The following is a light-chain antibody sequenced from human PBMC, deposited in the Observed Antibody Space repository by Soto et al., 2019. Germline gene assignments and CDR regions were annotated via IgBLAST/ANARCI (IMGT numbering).Light chain of an antibody. Sequence: DIVMTQSPLSLPVTPGEPASISCRSSQSLLYSNRYNYLDWYLQKPGQSPQLLIYLGSNRASGVPDRFSGSGSGTDFTLKISRVEAEDVGVYYCMQALQTPYTFGQGTKVDIK. J-gene: IGKJ2*01. CDR2: LGS. CDR1: QSLLYSNRYNY. CDR3: MQALQTPYT. V-gene: IGKV2-28*01.